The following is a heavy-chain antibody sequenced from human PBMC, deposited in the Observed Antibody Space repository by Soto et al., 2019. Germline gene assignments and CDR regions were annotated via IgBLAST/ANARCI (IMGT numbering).Heavy chain of an antibody. CDR2: ISSSSTYI. D-gene: IGHD6-6*01. Sequence: PGGSLRLSCAASGFTFSSYSMNWVRQAPGKGLEWVSSISSSSTYIYYADSVKGRFTISRDDAKNSLFLQMSSLRVEDTAVYYCARGADTSSSWPRYWGQGTLVTVSS. CDR1: GFTFSSYS. CDR3: ARGADTSSSWPRY. J-gene: IGHJ4*02. V-gene: IGHV3-21*01.